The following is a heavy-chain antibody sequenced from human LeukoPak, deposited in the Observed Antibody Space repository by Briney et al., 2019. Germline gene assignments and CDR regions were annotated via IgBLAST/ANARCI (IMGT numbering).Heavy chain of an antibody. CDR1: GGTFSSYA. Sequence: ASVKVSCKASGGTFSSYAISWVRQAPGQGLEWMGGIIPIFGTANYAQKFQGRVTITAGESTSTAYMELSSLRSEDTAVYYCAGSSLMIGYYYYYGMDVWGQGITVTVSS. V-gene: IGHV1-69*01. D-gene: IGHD3-22*01. CDR2: IIPIFGTA. CDR3: AGSSLMIGYYYYYGMDV. J-gene: IGHJ6*02.